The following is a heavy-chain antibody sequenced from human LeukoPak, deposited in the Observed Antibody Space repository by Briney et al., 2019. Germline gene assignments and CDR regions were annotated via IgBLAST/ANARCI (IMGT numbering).Heavy chain of an antibody. J-gene: IGHJ4*02. CDR2: IYYSGST. D-gene: IGHD7-27*01. CDR3: ARRPTGDPKFDY. CDR1: GGSLSGSTYY. V-gene: IGHV4-39*01. Sequence: SETLSLTCTLSGGSLSGSTYYCGWIRQPPGKGLEWIGSIYYSGSTYYHPSLKSRVTISVDTSKNRFSLKQSTVTAADTAVYYCARRPTGDPKFDYWGQGTLVTVSS.